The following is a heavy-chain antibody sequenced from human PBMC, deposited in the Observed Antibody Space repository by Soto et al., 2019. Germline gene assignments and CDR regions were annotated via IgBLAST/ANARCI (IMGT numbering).Heavy chain of an antibody. CDR1: SGSISSSSYF. CDR2: IYYSGGT. D-gene: IGHD3-16*01. V-gene: IGHV4-39*01. J-gene: IGHJ4*02. Sequence: SETLSLTCTVSSGSISSSSYFWGWIRQAPGKGLEWIGNIYYSGGTYYNPSLKSRVTISVDTSKNQFSLKLSSVTAADTAVYYCARLVYVNYVGYYFDYWGQGALVTVSS. CDR3: ARLVYVNYVGYYFDY.